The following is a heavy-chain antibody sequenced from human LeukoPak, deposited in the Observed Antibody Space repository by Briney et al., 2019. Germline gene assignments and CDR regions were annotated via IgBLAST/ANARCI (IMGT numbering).Heavy chain of an antibody. D-gene: IGHD2-15*01. CDR2: IKQDGSEK. V-gene: IGHV3-7*01. CDR1: GFTFSSYA. J-gene: IGHJ2*01. CDR3: ARDYFSRAAVLGYFDL. Sequence: GGSLRLSCAASGFTFSSYAMSWVRQAPGKGLEWVANIKQDGSEKYYVDSVKGRFTISRDNAKNSLYLQMNSLTAEDTAVYYCARDYFSRAAVLGYFDLWGRGTLVTVSS.